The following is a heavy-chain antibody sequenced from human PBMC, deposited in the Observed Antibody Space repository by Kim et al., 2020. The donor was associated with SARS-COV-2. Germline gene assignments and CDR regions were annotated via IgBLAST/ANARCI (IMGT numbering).Heavy chain of an antibody. V-gene: IGHV5-10-1*01. CDR1: GYIFTNYW. CDR2: IDLFDSYT. CDR3: ARLPRAITMVRGSQGGMDV. Sequence: GESLKISCKGSGYIFTNYWINWVRQMPGKGLEWMGRIDLFDSYTNYGPSFRGHVTLSADKSISTAYLQWSSLKASDTAMYYCARLPRAITMVRGSQGGMDVWGQGTTVTVSS. J-gene: IGHJ6*02. D-gene: IGHD3-10*01.